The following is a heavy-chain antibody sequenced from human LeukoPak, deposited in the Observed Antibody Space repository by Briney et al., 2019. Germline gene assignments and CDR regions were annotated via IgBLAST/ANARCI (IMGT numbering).Heavy chain of an antibody. CDR1: GFTFSSYS. CDR2: IRSSSSYI. V-gene: IGHV3-21*01. D-gene: IGHD2/OR15-2a*01. J-gene: IGHJ3*02. Sequence: GGSLGLSCAASGFTFSSYSMNWVRQAPGKGLEWVSSIRSSSSYIYYADSVKGRFTISRDNAKNSLYLQMNSLRAEDTAVYYCARDLSTRPNDAFDIWGQGTMVTVSS. CDR3: ARDLSTRPNDAFDI.